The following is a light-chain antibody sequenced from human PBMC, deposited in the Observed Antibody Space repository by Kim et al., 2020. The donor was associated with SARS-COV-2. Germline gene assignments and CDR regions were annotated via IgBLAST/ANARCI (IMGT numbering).Light chain of an antibody. CDR2: ETN. J-gene: IGLJ3*02. CDR1: TGAVTSGHY. Sequence: PEGTVTLTCGSTTGAVTSGHYPYWFQQKPGQAPTTLIYETNNKHSWTPARFSGSLLGGKAALTLSGAQPEDEAEYYCLLSYTGARVFGGGTQLTVL. V-gene: IGLV7-46*01. CDR3: LLSYTGARV.